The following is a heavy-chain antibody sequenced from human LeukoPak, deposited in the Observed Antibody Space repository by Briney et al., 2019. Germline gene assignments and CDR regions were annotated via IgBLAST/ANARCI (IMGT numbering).Heavy chain of an antibody. D-gene: IGHD5-12*01. CDR2: IRSKANSYAT. J-gene: IGHJ6*03. V-gene: IGHV3-73*01. Sequence: GGSLRLSCAASGFTFSGSAMHWVRQASGKGLEWVGRIRSKANSYATAYAASVKGRFTISRDDSKNTAYLQMNSLKTEDTAVYYCTNRGYSGYDLTLPPYYYYYMDVWGKGTTVTISS. CDR3: TNRGYSGYDLTLPPYYYYYMDV. CDR1: GFTFSGSA.